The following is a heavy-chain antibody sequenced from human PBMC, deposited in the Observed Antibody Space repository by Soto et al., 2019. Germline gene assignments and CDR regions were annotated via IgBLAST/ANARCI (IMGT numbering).Heavy chain of an antibody. CDR3: ARIGYCSSTSCPNSRYYYYYYGMDV. Sequence: SETLSLTCTVSGGSISGYYWSWIRQPPGKGLEWIGEINHSGSTNYNPSLKSRVTISVDTSKNQFSLKLSSVTAADTAVYYCARIGYCSSTSCPNSRYYYYYYGMDVWGQGTTVTVSS. D-gene: IGHD2-2*01. V-gene: IGHV4-34*01. CDR1: GGSISGYY. CDR2: INHSGST. J-gene: IGHJ6*02.